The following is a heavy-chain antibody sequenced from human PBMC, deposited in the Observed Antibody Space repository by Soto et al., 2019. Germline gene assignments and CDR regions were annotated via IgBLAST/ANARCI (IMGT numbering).Heavy chain of an antibody. Sequence: QVQLVQSGAEVRKPGASVKVSCKASGYTFTSYGIGWVRQAPGQGLEWMGWISAYNGNTNSAQKHQGRVTMNTDTPTSRAYMERRSLRPDGTAVYYCGRDGGYSAYGDYWGQGTLVTVSS. CDR2: ISAYNGNT. V-gene: IGHV1-18*01. D-gene: IGHD5-12*01. J-gene: IGHJ4*02. CDR3: GRDGGYSAYGDY. CDR1: GYTFTSYG.